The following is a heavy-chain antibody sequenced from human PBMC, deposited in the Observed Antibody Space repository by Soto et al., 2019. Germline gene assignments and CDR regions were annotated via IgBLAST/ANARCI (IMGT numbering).Heavy chain of an antibody. Sequence: GGSLRLFCAASGFTFSSYAMSWVRQAPGKGLEWVSAISGSGGSTYYADSVKGRFTISRDNSKNTLYLQMNSLRAEDTAVYYCAKDYSGSYWIGNNYYFDYWGQGTLVTVSS. D-gene: IGHD1-26*01. V-gene: IGHV3-23*01. CDR2: ISGSGGST. J-gene: IGHJ4*02. CDR1: GFTFSSYA. CDR3: AKDYSGSYWIGNNYYFDY.